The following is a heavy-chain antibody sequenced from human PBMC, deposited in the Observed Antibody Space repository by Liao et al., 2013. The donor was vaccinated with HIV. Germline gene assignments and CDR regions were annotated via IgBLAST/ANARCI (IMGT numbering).Heavy chain of an antibody. CDR1: GGSFSGYY. CDR3: ARTTYYYDSSGQQDY. D-gene: IGHD3-22*01. CDR2: INHSVST. Sequence: QVQLQQWGAGLLKPSETLSLTCAVYGGSFSGYYWSWIRQTPGKGLEWIGEINHSVSTNYNPSLWSRVTISVDTSKNQFSLKLSSVTAADTAVYYCARTTYYYDSSGQQDYWGQGTLVTVSS. V-gene: IGHV4-34*01. J-gene: IGHJ4*02.